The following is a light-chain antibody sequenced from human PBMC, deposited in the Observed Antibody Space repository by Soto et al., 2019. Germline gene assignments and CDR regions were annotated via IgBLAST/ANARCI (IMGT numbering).Light chain of an antibody. CDR3: QHYNTYSFT. CDR2: KAS. Sequence: DIPMTQSPSTLSASVGDRVTITCRASQSISSWLAWYQQKPGKAPKLLIYKASSLEAGVPSRFSGSGSGTEFTLTISSLRPDDFATYYCQHYNTYSFTFGQGTNLEIK. J-gene: IGKJ2*01. CDR1: QSISSW. V-gene: IGKV1-5*03.